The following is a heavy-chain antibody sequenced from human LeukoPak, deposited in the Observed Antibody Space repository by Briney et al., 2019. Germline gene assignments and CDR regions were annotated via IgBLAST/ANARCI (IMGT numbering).Heavy chain of an antibody. CDR1: GGPISSPY. CDR3: AGGQRNSGTFDI. Sequence: SETLSLTCTVSGGPISSPYWSWIRQPAGKGLEWIGRIYTSGGTNYNPSLKSRVSMSVDTSKNQFSLKLSSVTAADTAVYYCAGGQRNSGTFDIWGQGTMVTVSS. J-gene: IGHJ3*02. D-gene: IGHD6-25*01. CDR2: IYTSGGT. V-gene: IGHV4-4*07.